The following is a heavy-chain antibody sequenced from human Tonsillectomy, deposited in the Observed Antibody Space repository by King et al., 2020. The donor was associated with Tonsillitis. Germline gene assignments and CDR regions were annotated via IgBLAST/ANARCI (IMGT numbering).Heavy chain of an antibody. V-gene: IGHV3-23*04. CDR2: ISGSGGST. D-gene: IGHD6-13*01. CDR3: AKGGAKSSSWCY. J-gene: IGHJ4*02. Sequence: EVQLVESGGGLVQPGGSLRLSCAASGFTFSSYAMSWARQAPGKGLEWVSAISGSGGSTYYADSVKGRFTISRDNSKSTLYLQMNSPRAEDTAVYYCAKGGAKSSSWCYWGQGTLVTVSA. CDR1: GFTFSSYA.